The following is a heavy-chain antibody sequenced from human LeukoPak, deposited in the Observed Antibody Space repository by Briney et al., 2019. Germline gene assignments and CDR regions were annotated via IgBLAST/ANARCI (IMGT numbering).Heavy chain of an antibody. CDR1: GGTFSSYA. Sequence: SVKVSCKASGGTFSSYAISWVRQAPGQGLEWMGGIIPIFGTANYAQKFQGRVTITTDESTSTAYVELSSLRSEDTAVYYCARLAGSSWSPYYFDYWGQGTLVTVSS. J-gene: IGHJ4*02. D-gene: IGHD6-13*01. V-gene: IGHV1-69*05. CDR3: ARLAGSSWSPYYFDY. CDR2: IIPIFGTA.